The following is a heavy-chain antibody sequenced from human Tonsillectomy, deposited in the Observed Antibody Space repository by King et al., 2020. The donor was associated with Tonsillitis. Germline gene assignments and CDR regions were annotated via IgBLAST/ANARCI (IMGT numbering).Heavy chain of an antibody. CDR3: AKVIGPNIFGFLGGYGIYV. CDR1: GYIFDDYA. Sequence: VQLVESGGGLVQPGRSLRLSCAASGYIFDDYAMHWVRQAPGEGLEWVSGISGNSGSIAYVDTLKGRFTISRDNAKNSRYLQMNSLRAEDTALYYCAKVIGPNIFGFLGGYGIYVCGQGTTGTVSS. J-gene: IGHJ6*02. V-gene: IGHV3-9*01. CDR2: ISGNSGSI. D-gene: IGHD3-16*01.